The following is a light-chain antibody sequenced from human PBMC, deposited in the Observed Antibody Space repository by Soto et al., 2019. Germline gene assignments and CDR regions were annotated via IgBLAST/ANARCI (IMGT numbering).Light chain of an antibody. V-gene: IGKV1-17*01. CDR2: AAS. CDR3: LQNNSYPRT. J-gene: IGKJ1*01. CDR1: QAITND. Sequence: DIQMTQSPSSLSASVGDRVTITCRASQAITNDLSWYQQKPGEPPKRLIYAASTLHSGVPSRFSGSGSGTEFTRTISSLQPEDFATYFCLQNNSYPRTFGQGTKVEIK.